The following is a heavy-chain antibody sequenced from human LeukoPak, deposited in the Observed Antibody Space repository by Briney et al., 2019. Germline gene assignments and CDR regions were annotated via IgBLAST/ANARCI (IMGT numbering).Heavy chain of an antibody. CDR3: ARRRGYSGYDLDY. CDR2: IWYDGSNK. V-gene: IGHV3-33*01. CDR1: GFTFSSYG. Sequence: GGSLRLSCAASGFTFSSYGMHWVRQAPGKGLEWVAVIWYDGSNKYYADSVKGRFTISKHNSKNTLYLQMNSLRAEDTAVYYCARRRGYSGYDLDYWGQGTLVTVSS. D-gene: IGHD5-12*01. J-gene: IGHJ4*02.